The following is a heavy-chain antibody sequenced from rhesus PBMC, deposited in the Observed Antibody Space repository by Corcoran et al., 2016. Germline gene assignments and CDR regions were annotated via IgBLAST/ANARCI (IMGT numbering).Heavy chain of an antibody. Sequence: QVQLQESGPGLVKPSETLSVTCAVSGGSIRRSYWSWIRQAPGSGLVWIGYLYCSGSSTHYNPSRKSRGTLPVDTSKNQLFLKLSSVTTADTDVYYCARYVAGAGTGSPYWGQGVLVTVSS. CDR2: LYCSGSST. CDR1: GGSIRRSY. V-gene: IGHV4-169*01. D-gene: IGHD6-25*01. J-gene: IGHJ4*01. CDR3: ARYVAGAGTGSPY.